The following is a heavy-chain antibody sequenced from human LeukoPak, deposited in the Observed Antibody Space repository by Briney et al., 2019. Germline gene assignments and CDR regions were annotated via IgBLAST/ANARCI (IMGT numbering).Heavy chain of an antibody. CDR3: ATTAQDSSGYYYAH. D-gene: IGHD3-22*01. CDR2: INTNTGNP. Sequence: ASVKVSCKASGYTFTSYAMNWVRQAPGQGLEWMGWINTNTGNPTYAQGFTGRFVFSLDTSVSTAYLQISSLKAEDTAVYYCATTAQDSSGYYYAHWGQGTLVTVSS. V-gene: IGHV7-4-1*02. CDR1: GYTFTSYA. J-gene: IGHJ4*02.